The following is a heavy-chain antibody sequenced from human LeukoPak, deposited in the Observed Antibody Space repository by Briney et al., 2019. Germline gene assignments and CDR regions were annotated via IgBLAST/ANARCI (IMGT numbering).Heavy chain of an antibody. CDR2: ILPSGTT. CDR3: ARGVDSAKVGY. Sequence: SXTLSLTCSVYGGSFSHNYWNWIRQPPGKGVEWIGDILPSGTTTYTPSLASRLSISVATPTNQFSLTVTSVTAADTAIYYCARGVDSAKVGYWGRGTLVTVSS. J-gene: IGHJ4*02. V-gene: IGHV4-34*01. CDR1: GGSFSHNY. D-gene: IGHD3-3*01.